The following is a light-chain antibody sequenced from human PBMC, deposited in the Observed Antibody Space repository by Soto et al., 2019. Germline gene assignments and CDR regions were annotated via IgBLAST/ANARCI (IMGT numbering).Light chain of an antibody. J-gene: IGKJ4*01. CDR3: HQYGSSPLT. CDR1: QSVSSSY. Sequence: EIVLTQSPGTLSLSPGERATLSCRASQSVSSSYSAWYQQKPGQAPRLLIYAASSRATGIPDRFSGSGSGTDFTLTISRLEPEDFAVYFCHQYGSSPLTFGGGTKVDIK. V-gene: IGKV3-20*01. CDR2: AAS.